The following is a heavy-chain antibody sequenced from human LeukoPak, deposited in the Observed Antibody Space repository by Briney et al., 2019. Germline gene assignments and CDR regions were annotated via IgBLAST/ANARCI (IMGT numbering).Heavy chain of an antibody. CDR1: GGSISSYY. D-gene: IGHD6-19*01. CDR2: IHTSGST. CDR3: ARAWQWLPLDS. J-gene: IGHJ4*02. Sequence: SETLSLTCTVSGGSISSYYWSWIRQPAGKGLEWIGRIHTSGSTNYNPSLKSRVTMSVDTSNNQFSLKVTSVTAADAAVYYCARAWQWLPLDSWGQGTLVTVSS. V-gene: IGHV4-4*07.